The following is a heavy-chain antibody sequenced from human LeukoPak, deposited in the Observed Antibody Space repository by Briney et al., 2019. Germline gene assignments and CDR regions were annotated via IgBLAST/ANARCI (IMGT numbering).Heavy chain of an antibody. Sequence: SVKVSCKASGGTFSSYAISWVRQAPGQGLEWMGGIIPIFGTANYAQKFQGRVTITADESTSTAYMELSSLRSEDTAVYYCARRGYSYGYGVYFDYWGQGTLVTVSS. CDR3: ARRGYSYGYGVYFDY. J-gene: IGHJ4*02. D-gene: IGHD5-18*01. CDR1: GGTFSSYA. V-gene: IGHV1-69*13. CDR2: IIPIFGTA.